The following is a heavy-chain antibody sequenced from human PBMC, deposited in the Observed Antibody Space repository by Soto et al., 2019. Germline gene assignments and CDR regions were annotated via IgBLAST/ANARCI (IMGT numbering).Heavy chain of an antibody. CDR1: GFTFSSYA. V-gene: IGHV3-30-3*01. CDR2: ISYDGSNK. D-gene: IGHD4-4*01. J-gene: IGHJ6*04. CDR3: AREVNRRDYYYYYGMDV. Sequence: QVQLVESGGGVVQPGRSLRLSCAASGFTFSSYAMHWVRQAPGKGLEWVAVISYDGSNKYYADSVKGRFTISRDNSKNTLYLQMNSLRAEDTAVYYCAREVNRRDYYYYYGMDVWGKGSTVTVSS.